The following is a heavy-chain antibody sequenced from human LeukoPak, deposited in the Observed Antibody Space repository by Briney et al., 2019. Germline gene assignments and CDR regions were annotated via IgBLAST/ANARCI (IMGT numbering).Heavy chain of an antibody. CDR1: GFTFSNIG. CDR3: AKKYSSSWPPDY. CDR2: VSYDGSYK. Sequence: GGSLRLSCAASGFTFSNIGMHWVRQAPGKGLEWVAVVSYDGSYKYYADSVKGRFTISRDNSRNTLYLQMSGLRAEDTAVYYCAKKYSSSWPPDYWGQGTLVTVSS. J-gene: IGHJ4*02. V-gene: IGHV3-30*18. D-gene: IGHD6-13*01.